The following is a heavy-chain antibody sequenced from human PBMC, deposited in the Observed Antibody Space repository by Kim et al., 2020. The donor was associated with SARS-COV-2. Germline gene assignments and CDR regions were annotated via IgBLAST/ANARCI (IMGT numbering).Heavy chain of an antibody. V-gene: IGHV3-23*01. CDR1: GFTFSSYA. CDR3: ATYSSSWSLFDP. CDR2: ISGSGGST. Sequence: GGSLRLSCAASGFTFSSYAMSWVRQAPGKGLEWVSGISGSGGSTYYADSVKGRFTISRDNSKNSLYLQMNSLRAEDTAVYYCATYSSSWSLFDPWGQGTLVTVSS. D-gene: IGHD6-13*01. J-gene: IGHJ5*02.